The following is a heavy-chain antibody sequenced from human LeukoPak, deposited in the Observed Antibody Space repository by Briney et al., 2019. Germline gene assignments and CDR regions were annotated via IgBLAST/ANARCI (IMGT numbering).Heavy chain of an antibody. CDR3: ARARDYVWGSYRYFSRGVGEFDY. CDR1: GGSFSGYY. CDR2: INHSGST. Sequence: SETLSLTCAVYGGSFSGYYWSWIRQPPGKGLEWIGEINHSGSTNYNPSLKSRVTISVDTSKNQFSLKLSSVTAADTAVYYCARARDYVWGSYRYFSRGVGEFDYWGQGTLVTVSS. J-gene: IGHJ4*02. V-gene: IGHV4-34*01. D-gene: IGHD3-16*02.